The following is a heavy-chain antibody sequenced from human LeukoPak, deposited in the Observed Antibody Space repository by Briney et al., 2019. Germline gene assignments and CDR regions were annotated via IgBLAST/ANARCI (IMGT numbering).Heavy chain of an antibody. D-gene: IGHD2-2*01. CDR1: GFTFSSYG. CDR2: ISYDGSNK. J-gene: IGHJ4*02. Sequence: GGSLRLSCAASGFTFSSYGMHWVRQAPGKGLEWVAVISYDGSNKYYADSVKGRFTISRDNSKNTLYLQMNSLRAEDTAVYYCAKGPCTTSCPFDYWGQGTLVTVSS. V-gene: IGHV3-30*18. CDR3: AKGPCTTSCPFDY.